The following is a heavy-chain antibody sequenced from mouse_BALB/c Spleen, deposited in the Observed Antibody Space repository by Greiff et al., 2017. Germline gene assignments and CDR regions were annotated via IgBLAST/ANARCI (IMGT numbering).Heavy chain of an antibody. J-gene: IGHJ3*01. CDR2: IWAGGST. CDR1: GFSLTSYG. Sequence: VQGVESGPGLVAPSQSLSITCTVSGFSLTSYGVHWVRQPPGKGLEWLGVIWAGGSTNYNSALMSRLSISKDNSKSQVFLKMNSLQTDDTAMYYCARAYYGNAWLAYWGQGTLVTVSA. CDR3: ARAYYGNAWLAY. D-gene: IGHD2-10*01. V-gene: IGHV2-9*02.